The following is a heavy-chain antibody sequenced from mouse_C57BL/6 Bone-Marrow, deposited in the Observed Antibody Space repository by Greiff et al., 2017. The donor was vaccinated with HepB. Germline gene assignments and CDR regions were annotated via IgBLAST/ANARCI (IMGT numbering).Heavy chain of an antibody. J-gene: IGHJ1*03. V-gene: IGHV1-5*01. CDR1: GYTFTSYW. D-gene: IGHD1-1*01. CDR3: TRITTADWYCDV. Sequence: VQLQQSGTVLARPGASVKMSCKTSGYTFTSYWLHWVKQRPGQGLEWIGAIYPGNSDTSYNQKFKGKAKLTAVTSASTAYMELSSLTNEDSAVYYCTRITTADWYCDVWGTGTTVTVSS. CDR2: IYPGNSDT.